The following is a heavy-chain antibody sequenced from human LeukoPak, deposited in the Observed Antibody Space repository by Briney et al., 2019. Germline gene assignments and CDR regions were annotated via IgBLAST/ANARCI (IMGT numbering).Heavy chain of an antibody. J-gene: IGHJ4*02. V-gene: IGHV3-74*01. CDR2: IDSDGSTT. CDR3: ARGYYTTTEGGNVY. CDR1: GFTFSSNW. D-gene: IGHD2/OR15-2a*01. Sequence: GGSLRLSCAASGFTFSSNWMHWVRQAPGKGLVWVSRIDSDGSTTNYADSVKGRFTISRDNAKNTLYLQMNSLRAEDTAVYYCARGYYTTTEGGNVYWGQGTLVTVSS.